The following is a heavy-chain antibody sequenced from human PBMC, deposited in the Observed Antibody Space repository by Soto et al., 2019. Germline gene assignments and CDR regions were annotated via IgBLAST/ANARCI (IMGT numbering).Heavy chain of an antibody. CDR3: ARDDLERRGGYGAFDI. CDR2: IYSSGRT. V-gene: IGHV3-66*01. Sequence: EVQMVESGGGLVQPGGSLRLSCATSGFTVSYNYMSWVRQAPGKGLEVVSVIYSSGRTYYADSVKGRFTVSRDKSRDTVYLQMNRLRVEDTAVYFCARDDLERRGGYGAFDIWGQGTMVTVYS. CDR1: GFTVSYNY. J-gene: IGHJ3*02. D-gene: IGHD1-1*01.